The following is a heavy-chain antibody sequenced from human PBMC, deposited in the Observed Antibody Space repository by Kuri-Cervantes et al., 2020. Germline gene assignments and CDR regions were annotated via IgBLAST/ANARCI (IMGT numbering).Heavy chain of an antibody. J-gene: IGHJ4*02. Sequence: SVKVSCKASGGTFSSYAISWVRQAPGQGLEWMGGIIPIFGTANYAQKFQGRVTITTDESTSTAYMELSSLRSEDTALYYCARNLGTDYDYVWGSYRSPYYFDYWGQGTLVTVSS. V-gene: IGHV1-69*05. CDR2: IIPIFGTA. CDR1: GGTFSSYA. D-gene: IGHD3-16*02. CDR3: ARNLGTDYDYVWGSYRSPYYFDY.